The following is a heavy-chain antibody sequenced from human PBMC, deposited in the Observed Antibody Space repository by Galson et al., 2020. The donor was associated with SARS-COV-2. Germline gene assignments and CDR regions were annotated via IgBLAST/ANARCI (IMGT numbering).Heavy chain of an antibody. J-gene: IGHJ4*02. Sequence: SVTVSCKASGYTFTGYYMHWVRQATGQGLEWMGWINPNSGGTNYAQKFQGRVTMTRDTSISTAYMELSRLRSDDTAVYYCARVAEYYDILTGYYPIFDYWGQGSLVTVSS. V-gene: IGHV1-2*02. CDR2: INPNSGGT. D-gene: IGHD3-9*01. CDR1: GYTFTGYY. CDR3: ARVAEYYDILTGYYPIFDY.